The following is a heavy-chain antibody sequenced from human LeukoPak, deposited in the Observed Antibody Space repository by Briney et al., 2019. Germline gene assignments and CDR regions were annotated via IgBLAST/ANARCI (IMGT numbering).Heavy chain of an antibody. V-gene: IGHV1-2*02. D-gene: IGHD4-17*01. CDR3: ARADGDPWYYYGMDV. J-gene: IGHJ6*02. Sequence: EASVKVSCKASGYTFTGYYMHWVRQAPGQGLEWMGWINPNSGGTNYAQKFQGRVTMTRDTSISTAYMELSRLRSDDTAVYYCARADGDPWYYYGMDVWGQGTTVTVSS. CDR2: INPNSGGT. CDR1: GYTFTGYY.